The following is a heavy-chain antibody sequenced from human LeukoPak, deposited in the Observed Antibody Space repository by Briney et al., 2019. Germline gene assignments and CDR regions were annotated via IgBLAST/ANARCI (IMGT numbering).Heavy chain of an antibody. V-gene: IGHV4-38-2*02. CDR3: ARVPTMTFFDY. CDR2: IYHSGST. J-gene: IGHJ4*02. Sequence: SETLSLTCTVSGYSISSGYYWGWIRQPPGKGLEWIGSIYHSGSTYYNPSLKSRVTISLDTSKNQFSLRLSSVTAADTAVYYCARVPTMTFFDYWGQGTLVTVSS. CDR1: GYSISSGYY. D-gene: IGHD4-17*01.